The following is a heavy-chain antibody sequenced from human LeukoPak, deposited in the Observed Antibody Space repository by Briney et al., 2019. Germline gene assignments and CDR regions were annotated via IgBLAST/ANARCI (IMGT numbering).Heavy chain of an antibody. Sequence: GGSLRLSCAASGFTVSSNYMSWVRQAPGKGLEWVSVIYSGGSTYYADSVKGRFTISRDNSKNTLYLQMNSLRAEDTAVYYCARASRDGYNSPRPLDYWGQGTLVTVSS. CDR2: IYSGGST. CDR3: ARASRDGYNSPRPLDY. CDR1: GFTVSSNY. J-gene: IGHJ4*02. V-gene: IGHV3-53*01. D-gene: IGHD5-24*01.